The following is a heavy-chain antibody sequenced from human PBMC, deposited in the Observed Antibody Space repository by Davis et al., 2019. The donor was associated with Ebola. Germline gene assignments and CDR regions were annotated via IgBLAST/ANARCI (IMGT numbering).Heavy chain of an antibody. CDR1: GYTFSNNA. D-gene: IGHD5-18*01. V-gene: IGHV7-4-1*02. CDR2: INTNTGNP. CDR3: ARCEENPDTTMVSCFDY. Sequence: ASVKVSCKASGYTFSNNAINWVRQAPGQGLEWMGWINTNTGNPTYAQGFTGRFVFSLDTSVSTAYLQISSLKAEDTAVYYCARCEENPDTTMVSCFDYWGQGTLVTVSS. J-gene: IGHJ4*02.